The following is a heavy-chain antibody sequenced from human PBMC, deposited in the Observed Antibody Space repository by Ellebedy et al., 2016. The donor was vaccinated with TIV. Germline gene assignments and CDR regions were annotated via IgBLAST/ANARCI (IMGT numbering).Heavy chain of an antibody. D-gene: IGHD6-13*01. J-gene: IGHJ4*02. Sequence: GESLKTSCAASGFIFSSHDLHCVRQVIGKGLEWVSAIGTAGDTSYSGSVKGRFSISRENAKNSLYLQMNSLRAEDTAVYYCARASAGLDYWGQGTLVTVSS. CDR3: ARASAGLDY. CDR2: IGTAGDT. CDR1: GFIFSSHD. V-gene: IGHV3-13*01.